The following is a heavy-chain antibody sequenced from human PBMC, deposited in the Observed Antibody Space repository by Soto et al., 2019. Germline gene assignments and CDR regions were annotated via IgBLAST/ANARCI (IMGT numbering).Heavy chain of an antibody. V-gene: IGHV1-69*01. CDR2: IIPIFGTA. CDR3: ARDRVGYSYALSSGYFDF. J-gene: IGHJ4*02. D-gene: IGHD5-18*01. Sequence: QVQLVQSGAEVKKPGSSVKVSCKASGGTFSSYAISWVRQAPGQGLEWMGGIIPIFGTANYAQKFQGRVTITADESTSTAYMELSSLRSEDTAVYYCARDRVGYSYALSSGYFDFWGQGTLVTVSS. CDR1: GGTFSSYA.